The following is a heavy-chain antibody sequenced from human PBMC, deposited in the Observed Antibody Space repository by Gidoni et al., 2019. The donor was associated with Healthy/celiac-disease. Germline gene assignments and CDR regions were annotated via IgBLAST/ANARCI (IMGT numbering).Heavy chain of an antibody. CDR1: GYSISSGYY. CDR3: ARGASYGDTMDY. CDR2: IDHSGST. V-gene: IGHV4-38-2*01. J-gene: IGHJ4*02. Sequence: QVQLQASGPGLVKPSETLSLTCAVSGYSISSGYYWGWIRQPPGKGLEWIGSIDHSGSTYYNPSLKSRVTISVDTSKNQFSRKLSSVTAADTAVYYCARGASYGDTMDYWGQGTLVTVSS. D-gene: IGHD4-17*01.